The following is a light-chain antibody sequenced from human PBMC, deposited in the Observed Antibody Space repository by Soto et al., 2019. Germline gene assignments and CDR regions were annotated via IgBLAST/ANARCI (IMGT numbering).Light chain of an antibody. J-gene: IGKJ1*01. V-gene: IGKV3-15*01. CDR1: QTISTN. Sequence: EVVLTQSPATLSVSPGARATLSCRASQTISTNLAWYQHKPGQPPSLLIYGAATRATGVPARFSGSWSGTQFTLTITSLQSEDFAVYYCQQYNTWTLTFGQGTKVEIK. CDR2: GAA. CDR3: QQYNTWTLT.